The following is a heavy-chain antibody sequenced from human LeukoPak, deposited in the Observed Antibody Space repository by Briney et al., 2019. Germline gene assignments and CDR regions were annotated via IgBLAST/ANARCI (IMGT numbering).Heavy chain of an antibody. V-gene: IGHV3-30*02. D-gene: IGHD3-10*01. J-gene: IGHJ4*02. CDR3: APLISNMIRGEFDY. CDR2: IRYDGSNK. CDR1: GFSFSNYG. Sequence: GRSLRLSCAASGFSFSNYGMHWVRQAPGKGLEWVAFIRYDGSNKYYADSVKGRFTISRDNSKNTVYMQMNSLRPGDTAVYYCAPLISNMIRGEFDYWGQGTLVTVSS.